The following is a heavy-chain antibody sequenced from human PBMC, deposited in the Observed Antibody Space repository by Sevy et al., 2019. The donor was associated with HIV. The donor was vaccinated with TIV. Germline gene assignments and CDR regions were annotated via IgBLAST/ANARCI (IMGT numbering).Heavy chain of an antibody. Sequence: GGSLRLSCAASGFTFSDYGMHWVRRAPGKGLEWVAVIWYDGSNENYGDSVKGRFSISRDNAKNRLYLQMNSLRVDDTAVYYCASAGDIVVVAAHYGMDVWGQRTTVTVSS. J-gene: IGHJ6*02. D-gene: IGHD2-15*01. CDR2: IWYDGSNE. CDR1: GFTFSDYG. V-gene: IGHV3-33*01. CDR3: ASAGDIVVVAAHYGMDV.